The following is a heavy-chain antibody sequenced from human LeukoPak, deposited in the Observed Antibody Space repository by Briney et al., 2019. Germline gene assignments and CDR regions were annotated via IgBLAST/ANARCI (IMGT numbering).Heavy chain of an antibody. Sequence: GGSLRLSCVASGFAFRNYGMHWVRQAPGKGLEWVAVISYDGINTHYADSVEGRFTISKDNSKNTLYLQLNTLRPEDTAVYYCANDDARGFGEPSPYDYWGQGTRFIVSS. J-gene: IGHJ4*02. V-gene: IGHV3-30*18. CDR1: GFAFRNYG. CDR3: ANDDARGFGEPSPYDY. CDR2: ISYDGINT. D-gene: IGHD3-10*01.